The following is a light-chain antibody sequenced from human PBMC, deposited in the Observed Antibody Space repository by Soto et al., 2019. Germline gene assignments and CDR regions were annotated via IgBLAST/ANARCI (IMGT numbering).Light chain of an antibody. V-gene: IGLV2-14*01. CDR1: SSDVGGYKH. CDR3: NSQRSSGTRV. J-gene: IGLJ1*01. CDR2: EVS. Sequence: QSVLTQPAAVSGSPGQSITISCTGTSSDVGGYKHVSWYQHHPGKAPKLMIYEVSNRPSGVSNRFSGSKSGYTASLTISGLQAEDEADYYCNSQRSSGTRVFGTGTKVTVL.